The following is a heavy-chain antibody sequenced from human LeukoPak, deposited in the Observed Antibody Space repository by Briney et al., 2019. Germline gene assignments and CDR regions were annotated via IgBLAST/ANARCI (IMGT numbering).Heavy chain of an antibody. CDR3: ARARAPDGKMGGVAAPKTLLFDSGGGGPGVPFP. Sequence: ASVKVSCKASGYTFTGYYMHWVRQAPGQGLEWMGWINPNSGGTNYAQKFQGRVTMTRDTSISTAYMELSRLRSDDTAVYYCARARAPDGKMGGVAAPKTLLFDSGGGGPGVPFPWG. CDR1: GYTFTGYY. J-gene: IGHJ5*02. CDR2: INPNSGGT. D-gene: IGHD2-15*01. V-gene: IGHV1-2*02.